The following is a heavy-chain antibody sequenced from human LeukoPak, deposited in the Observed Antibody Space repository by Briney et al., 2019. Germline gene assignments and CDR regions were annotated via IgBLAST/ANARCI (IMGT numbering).Heavy chain of an antibody. CDR2: IYYSGST. V-gene: IGHV4-59*12. Sequence: SETLSPTCTVSGGSISNYYWSWIRQPPGKGLEWIGYIYYSGSTNYYPSLKSRVSISIDTSKNQFSLKLTSVTAADTAVYYCARLTIRDDAFDIWGQGTMVTVSS. D-gene: IGHD3-10*01. CDR1: GGSISNYY. J-gene: IGHJ3*02. CDR3: ARLTIRDDAFDI.